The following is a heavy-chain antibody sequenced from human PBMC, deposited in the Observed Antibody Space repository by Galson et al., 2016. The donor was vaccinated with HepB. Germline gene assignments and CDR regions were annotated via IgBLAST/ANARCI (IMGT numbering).Heavy chain of an antibody. CDR3: ARYTSSSPYYYYMDV. Sequence: SLRLSCAASEFTFSYYYMSWIRQAPGKGLEWVSYISGSSHDTNYADSVKGRFTISRDNAKNSLYLQMTSLRAEDTAVYYCARYTSSSPYYYYMDVWGKGTTVTVPS. V-gene: IGHV3-11*06. D-gene: IGHD6-6*01. CDR1: EFTFSYYY. J-gene: IGHJ6*03. CDR2: ISGSSHDT.